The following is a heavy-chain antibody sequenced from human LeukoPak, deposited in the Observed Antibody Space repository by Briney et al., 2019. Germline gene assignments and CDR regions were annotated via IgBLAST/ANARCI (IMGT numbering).Heavy chain of an antibody. CDR1: GFTFSSYA. CDR3: ARRTYYDFWSGYYGVMYYGMDV. J-gene: IGHJ6*02. V-gene: IGHV3-23*01. D-gene: IGHD3-3*01. CDR2: ISGSGGST. Sequence: PPGGSLRLSCAASGFTFSSYAMSWVRQAPGKGLEWVSAISGSGGSTYYADSVKGRFTISRDNSKNTLYLQMNSLRAEDTAVYYCARRTYYDFWSGYYGVMYYGMDVWGQGTTVTVSS.